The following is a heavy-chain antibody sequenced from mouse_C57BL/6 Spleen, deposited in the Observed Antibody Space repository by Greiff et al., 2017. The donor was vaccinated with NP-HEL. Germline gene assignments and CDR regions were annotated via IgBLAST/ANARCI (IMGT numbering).Heavy chain of an antibody. CDR2: INPNNGGT. CDR1: GYTFTDYY. J-gene: IGHJ2*01. CDR3: ARYYDGYYVDY. Sequence: EVQLQQSGPELVKPGASVKISCKASGYTFTDYYMNWVKQSHGKSLEWIGDINPNNGGTSYNQKFKGKATLTVDKSSSTAYMELRSLTSEDSAVYYCARYYDGYYVDYWGQGTTLTVSS. D-gene: IGHD2-3*01. V-gene: IGHV1-26*01.